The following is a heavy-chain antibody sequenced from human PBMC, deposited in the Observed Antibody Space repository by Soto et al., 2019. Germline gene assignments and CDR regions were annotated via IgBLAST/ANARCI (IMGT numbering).Heavy chain of an antibody. CDR3: AHRQRTVYFDY. Sequence: QITLKESGPTLVKPTQTLTLTRTFSGFSLSTSGVGVGWIRQPPGKALEWLALIYWDDDKRYSPSLKSRLTIPEDTSKNQVVLTMTNMDPVDTATYYCAHRQRTVYFDYWGQGTLVTVSS. CDR2: IYWDDDK. CDR1: GFSLSTSGVG. D-gene: IGHD4-17*01. V-gene: IGHV2-5*02. J-gene: IGHJ4*02.